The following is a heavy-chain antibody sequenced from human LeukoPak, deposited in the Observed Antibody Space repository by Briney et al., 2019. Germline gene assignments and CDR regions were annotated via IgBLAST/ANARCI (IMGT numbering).Heavy chain of an antibody. J-gene: IGHJ4*02. CDR3: ARDSRPYSSSWPLDY. CDR1: GYTFTSYG. V-gene: IGHV1-18*01. CDR2: ISAYNGNT. Sequence: ASVKVSCKASGYTFTSYGISWVRQAPGQGLEWMGWISAYNGNTNYAQKLQGRVTMTTDTSTSTAYMELRSLRSDDTAVYYCARDSRPYSSSWPLDYWGQGTLVTVSS. D-gene: IGHD6-13*01.